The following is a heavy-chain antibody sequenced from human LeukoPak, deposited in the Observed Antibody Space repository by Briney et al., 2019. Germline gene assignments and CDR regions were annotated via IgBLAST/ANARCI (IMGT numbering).Heavy chain of an antibody. CDR1: GGSISSSSYY. V-gene: IGHV4-39*01. D-gene: IGHD5-18*01. Sequence: SETLSLTCTVSGGSISSSSYYWGWIRQPPGEGLEWIGSIYYSGSTYYNPSLKSRVTISVDTSRNQFSLKLSSMTAADTAVYYCARLYSYGPLFDAFDIWGQGTMVTVSS. CDR3: ARLYSYGPLFDAFDI. CDR2: IYYSGST. J-gene: IGHJ3*02.